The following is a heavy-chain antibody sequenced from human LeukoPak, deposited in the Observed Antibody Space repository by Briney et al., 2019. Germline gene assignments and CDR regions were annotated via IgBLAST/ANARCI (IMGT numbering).Heavy chain of an antibody. CDR1: GFTFSSYE. V-gene: IGHV3-48*03. J-gene: IGHJ4*02. D-gene: IGHD6-13*01. CDR2: ISSSGSTI. CDR3: ARELIAAAGSPFDY. Sequence: GGSLRLSCAASGFTFSSYEMNWVRQAPGKGLEWVSYISSSGSTIYYADSVKGRFTISRDNAKNSLYLQMNSLRAEDTAVYYCARELIAAAGSPFDYWGQGTLVTVSS.